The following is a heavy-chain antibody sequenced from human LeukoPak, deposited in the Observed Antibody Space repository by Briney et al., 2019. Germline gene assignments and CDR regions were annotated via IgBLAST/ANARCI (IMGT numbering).Heavy chain of an antibody. CDR3: ARDKLGSGYSSDFDS. J-gene: IGHJ4*02. Sequence: GGSLRLSCAASGFSVSSNYMNWVRQAPGKGLEWVSAIYTGGTTYYPDSVKGRFTISRENSKNTLYLQMNSLRAEDTAVYYCARDKLGSGYSSDFDSRRQGSL. CDR2: IYTGGTT. CDR1: GFSVSSNY. D-gene: IGHD6-19*01. V-gene: IGHV3-66*02.